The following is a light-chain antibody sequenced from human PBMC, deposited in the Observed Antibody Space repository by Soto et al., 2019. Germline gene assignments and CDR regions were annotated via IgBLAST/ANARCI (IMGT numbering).Light chain of an antibody. CDR3: QQYGSSPIT. J-gene: IGKJ5*01. V-gene: IGKV3-20*01. CDR2: DAS. Sequence: EIVMTQSPATLSVSPGERATLSCRASQTVRNNYLAWYQQKPGQAPRLLIYDASSRATGIPDRFSGSGSGTDFTLTISRLEPEDFAVYYCQQYGSSPITFGQGTRLEIK. CDR1: QTVRNNY.